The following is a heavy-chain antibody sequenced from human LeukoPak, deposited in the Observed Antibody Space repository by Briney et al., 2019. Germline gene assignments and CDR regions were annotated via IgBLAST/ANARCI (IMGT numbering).Heavy chain of an antibody. D-gene: IGHD3-22*01. J-gene: IGHJ3*02. CDR1: GGSISSSNW. CDR2: IYHSGST. V-gene: IGHV4-4*02. CDR3: ASLGWSTMIVAGDAFDI. Sequence: SGTLSLTCAVSGGSISSSNWWSWVRQPPGKGLEWIGEIYHSGSTNYNPSLKSRVTISVDKSKNQFSLKLSSVTAADTAVYYCASLGWSTMIVAGDAFDIWGQGTMVTVSS.